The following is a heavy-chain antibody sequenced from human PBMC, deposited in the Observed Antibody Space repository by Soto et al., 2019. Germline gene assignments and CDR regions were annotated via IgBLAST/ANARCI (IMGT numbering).Heavy chain of an antibody. J-gene: IGHJ4*02. V-gene: IGHV1-46*03. CDR2: INPSGGST. CDR3: ARGITMVRGAPRWFFDY. D-gene: IGHD3-10*01. CDR1: GYTFTSYY. Sequence: RASVKVSCKASGYTFTSYYMHWVRQAPGQGLEWMGIINPSGGSTSYAQKFQGRVTMTRDTSTITVYMELSSLRSEDTAVYYCARGITMVRGAPRWFFDYWGQGTLVTVSS.